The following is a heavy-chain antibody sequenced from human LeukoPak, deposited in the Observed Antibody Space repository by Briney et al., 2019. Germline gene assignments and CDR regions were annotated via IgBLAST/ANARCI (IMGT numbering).Heavy chain of an antibody. D-gene: IGHD3-16*01. CDR2: VYYSGSI. V-gene: IGHV4-39*01. CDR1: GGSITAGNHH. J-gene: IGHJ5*01. Sequence: SETLSLTCTVSGGSITAGNHHWGWVRQPPGKGLEWIGSVYYSGSIFSDTSHKSRVTISGDTSKNQFSLSLSSVIAADTAVYYCARLNPGYVTAPHDSWGQGMLVTVSS. CDR3: ARLNPGYVTAPHDS.